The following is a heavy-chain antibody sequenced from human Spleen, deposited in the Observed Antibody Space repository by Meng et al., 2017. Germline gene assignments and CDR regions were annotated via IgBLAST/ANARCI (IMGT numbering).Heavy chain of an antibody. V-gene: IGHV1-69*06. CDR3: ARDEDISAAGKLFGDY. CDR2: IIPVFGTA. D-gene: IGHD6-25*01. Sequence: QGRRGECGAGVTKPGSSVKVSCKASGGIFSSYAISWVRQAPGQGLEWMGGIIPVFGTAKYAQNFQGRVTMTRDTSISTAYMELSGLRSDDTAMYYCARDEDISAAGKLFGDYWGQGTLVTVSS. CDR1: GGIFSSYA. J-gene: IGHJ4*02.